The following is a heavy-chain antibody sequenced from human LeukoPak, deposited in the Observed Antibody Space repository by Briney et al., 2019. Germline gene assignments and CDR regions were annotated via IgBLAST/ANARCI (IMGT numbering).Heavy chain of an antibody. Sequence: ASVKVSCKASGYTFTGYYMHWVRQAPGQGLEWMGWINPNSGGTNYAQKFQGRVTMTRDTSISTAYMELSRLRSDDTAVYYCARGRLCKVTFGGVTCYYMDVWGKGTTVTVSS. J-gene: IGHJ6*03. V-gene: IGHV1-2*02. CDR1: GYTFTGYY. CDR3: ARGRLCKVTFGGVTCYYMDV. CDR2: INPNSGGT. D-gene: IGHD3-16*01.